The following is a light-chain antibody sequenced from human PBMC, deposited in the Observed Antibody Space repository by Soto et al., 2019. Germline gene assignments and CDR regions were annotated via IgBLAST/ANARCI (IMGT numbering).Light chain of an antibody. CDR3: QQYGSSPPEFT. J-gene: IGKJ5*01. V-gene: IGKV3-20*01. CDR2: GAS. CDR1: QSVSSSY. Sequence: EIVLTQSPGTLSLSPGERATLSCRASQSVSSSYLAWYQQKPGQAPRLLIYGASSRATGIPDRFSGSGCGTDLTLTISRLEPEDFAVYYCQQYGSSPPEFTFGQGTRLEIK.